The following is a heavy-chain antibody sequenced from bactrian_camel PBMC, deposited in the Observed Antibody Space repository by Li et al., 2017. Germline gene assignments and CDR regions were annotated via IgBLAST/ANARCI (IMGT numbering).Heavy chain of an antibody. CDR2: INSGGDTT. Sequence: HVQLVESGGGLVQPGGSLRLSCAASGFTFSNYVMYWVRQAPGKGLEWVSFINSGGDTTYYADAVKGRFTASRDDAKNTQYLRMNSLKPEDTAVYYCVRGDCPGGYCATYAATPFGTWGQGTQVTVS. D-gene: IGHD1*01. J-gene: IGHJ6*01. CDR3: VRGDCPGGYCATYAATPFGT. CDR1: GFTFSNYV. V-gene: IGHV3S1*01.